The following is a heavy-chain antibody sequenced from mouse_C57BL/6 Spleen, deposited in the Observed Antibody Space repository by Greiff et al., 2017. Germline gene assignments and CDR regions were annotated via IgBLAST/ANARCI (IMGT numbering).Heavy chain of an antibody. V-gene: IGHV1-55*01. CDR3: ARVYYDYDLDD. Sequence: QVQLQQPGAELVKPGASVKMSCTASGYTFTSYWITWVKQRPGQGLEWIGDIYPGSGSTNYNEKFKSKATLTVDTSSSTAYMQLSSLTTEDSAVYCCARVYYDYDLDDWGQGTTLTVSS. J-gene: IGHJ2*01. D-gene: IGHD2-4*01. CDR1: GYTFTSYW. CDR2: IYPGSGST.